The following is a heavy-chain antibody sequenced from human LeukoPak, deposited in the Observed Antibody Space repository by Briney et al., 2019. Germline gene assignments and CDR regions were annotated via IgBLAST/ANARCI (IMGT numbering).Heavy chain of an antibody. J-gene: IGHJ4*02. CDR3: ARVSGLDY. CDR1: GFRFSRYW. CDR2: IKQDESEE. Sequence: GESLRLSCAASGFRFSRYWMSWVRQAPGKGLECVANIKQDESEEYYADSVKGRFTISRDNAKNSLYLQMNSLRVEDTAVYYCARVSGLDYWGQGTLVTVSS. D-gene: IGHD2-15*01. V-gene: IGHV3-7*01.